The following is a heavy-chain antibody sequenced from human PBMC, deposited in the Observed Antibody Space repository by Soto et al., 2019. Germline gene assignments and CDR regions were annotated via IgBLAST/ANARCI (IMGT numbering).Heavy chain of an antibody. CDR1: GGTFSGCG. CDR2: ISGSGGNT. D-gene: IGHD6-6*01. V-gene: IGHV3-23*01. Sequence: GGSLRLSWRAAGGTFSGCGRSWVRLAPGKGLEWVSGISGSGGNTYYADAVKGRFTISRDNSKNTLYLQMNSLRAEDTAVHYCGKARGQAGESSSNYFDYWGQGALVTVSS. CDR3: GKARGQAGESSSNYFDY. J-gene: IGHJ4*02.